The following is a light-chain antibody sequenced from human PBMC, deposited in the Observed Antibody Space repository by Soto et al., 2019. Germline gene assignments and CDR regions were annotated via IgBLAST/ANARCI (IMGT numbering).Light chain of an antibody. Sequence: EIVLTQSPGTLSLSPGERATLSCRASQSVSSAYLAWYQQKPGQAPRLLIFAASSRATGIPDKFSGSGSGTDFTLTISRLEPDDFAVYYCQHYGSPSWTCGQGTKGDIK. CDR2: AAS. CDR3: QHYGSPSWT. J-gene: IGKJ1*01. CDR1: QSVSSAY. V-gene: IGKV3-20*01.